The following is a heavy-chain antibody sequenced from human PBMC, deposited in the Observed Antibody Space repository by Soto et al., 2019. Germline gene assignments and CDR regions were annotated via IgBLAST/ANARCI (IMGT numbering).Heavy chain of an antibody. V-gene: IGHV4-59*01. J-gene: IGHJ3*02. CDR1: GGSISSYY. Sequence: SETLSLTCTVSGGSISSYYWSWIRQPPGKGLEWIGYIYYSGSTNYIPPLKSRVTISVDTSKNQFSLKRSSVTAADTAVYYCARGGIVVVPAFDAFDIWGQGTKVIV. CDR3: ARGGIVVVPAFDAFDI. CDR2: IYYSGST. D-gene: IGHD2-2*01.